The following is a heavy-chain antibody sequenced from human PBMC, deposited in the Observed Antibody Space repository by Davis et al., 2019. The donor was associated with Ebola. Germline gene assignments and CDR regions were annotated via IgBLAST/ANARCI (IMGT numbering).Heavy chain of an antibody. CDR1: GFTFSSYS. CDR3: ARGGYDFLGDNWFDP. CDR2: ISSSSSTI. J-gene: IGHJ5*02. D-gene: IGHD3-3*01. V-gene: IGHV3-48*02. Sequence: GESLKISCAASGFTFSSYSMNWVRQAPGKGLEWVSYISSSSSTIYYADSVKGRFTISRDNAKNSLYLQMNSLRDENTAVYYCARGGYDFLGDNWFDPWGQGTLVTVSS.